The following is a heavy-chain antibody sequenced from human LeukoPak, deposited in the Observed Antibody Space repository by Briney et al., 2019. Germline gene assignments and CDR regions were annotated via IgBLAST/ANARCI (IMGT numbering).Heavy chain of an antibody. CDR3: ARAAVVTEYYFDY. CDR2: INPKSGGT. D-gene: IGHD2-15*01. V-gene: IGHV1-2*02. CDR1: GYTFTNYY. Sequence: ASVKVSCKASGYTFTNYYMHWVRQAPGQGLEWMGWINPKSGGTNYAQKFQGRVTMTRDTSISTAYMELNRLRSDDTAVYYCARAAVVTEYYFDYWGQGTLVTVSS. J-gene: IGHJ4*02.